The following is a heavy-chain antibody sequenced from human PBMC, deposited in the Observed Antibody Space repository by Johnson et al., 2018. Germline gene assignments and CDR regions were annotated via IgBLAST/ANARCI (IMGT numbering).Heavy chain of an antibody. D-gene: IGHD5-12*01. J-gene: IGHJ6*03. CDR1: GITFTRSA. CDR2: ISYGGSYN. V-gene: IGHV3-30-3*01. Sequence: QVQLVQSGGGVDQPGTSLRLSCVASGITFTRSALDWVRQAPGKGLEWVALISYGGSYNNYGDSVKGRFTISRDDSQNTVYLQKNSLRPGDSAVYYCVRSTYSRWPWYNYSYFVDMWGRRSMVSGSS. CDR3: VRSTYSRWPWYNYSYFVDM.